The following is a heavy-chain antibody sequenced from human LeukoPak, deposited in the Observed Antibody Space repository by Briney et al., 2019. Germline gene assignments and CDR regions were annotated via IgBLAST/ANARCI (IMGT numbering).Heavy chain of an antibody. V-gene: IGHV3-74*01. Sequence: GFLRLSCEASGFTFGIYWMHWVRQVPGQGPVWVSQINSDASTSTYADSVKGRFTISRDNAKNTLYLQMNSLRAEDTAVYYCARGPVYYYYMDVWGKGTTVTVSS. CDR3: ARGPVYYYYMDV. CDR1: GFTFGIYW. CDR2: INSDASTS. J-gene: IGHJ6*03.